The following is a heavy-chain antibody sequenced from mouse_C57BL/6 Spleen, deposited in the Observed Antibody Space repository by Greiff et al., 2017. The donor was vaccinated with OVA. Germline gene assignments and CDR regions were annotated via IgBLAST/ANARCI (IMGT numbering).Heavy chain of an antibody. CDR3: AREGTTVYAMDY. J-gene: IGHJ4*01. Sequence: VQLQQSGAELVKPGASVKMSCKASGYTFTSYWITWVKQRPGQGLEWIGDIYPGSGSTIYNEKFKSKATLTVDTSSSTAYMQLSSLTSEDSAVYYCAREGTTVYAMDYWGQGTSVTVSS. CDR2: IYPGSGST. V-gene: IGHV1-55*01. CDR1: GYTFTSYW. D-gene: IGHD1-1*01.